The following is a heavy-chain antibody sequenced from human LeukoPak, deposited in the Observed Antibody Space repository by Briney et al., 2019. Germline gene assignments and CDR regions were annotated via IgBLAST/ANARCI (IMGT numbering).Heavy chain of an antibody. CDR1: GGSISSRNW. Sequence: SETLSLTCAVSGGSISSRNWWRWVRQPPGKGLEWIGEIYHSGSTNYNPSLKSRVTISVDKSKNQFSLKLSSVTAADTAVYYCARGTYYYDSSGYKGFNYFDYWGQGTLVTVSS. V-gene: IGHV4-4*02. J-gene: IGHJ4*02. D-gene: IGHD3-22*01. CDR2: IYHSGST. CDR3: ARGTYYYDSSGYKGFNYFDY.